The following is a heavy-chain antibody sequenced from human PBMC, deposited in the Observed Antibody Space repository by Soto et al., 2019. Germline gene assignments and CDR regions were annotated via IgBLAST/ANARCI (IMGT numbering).Heavy chain of an antibody. J-gene: IGHJ4*02. CDR3: ARGEVPGYPDPYYFDY. V-gene: IGHV1-69*13. CDR2: IIPIFGTA. D-gene: IGHD3-9*01. Sequence: ASVKVSFKASGGTFSSYAISWVRQATGQGLEWMGGIIPIFGTANYAQKFQGRVTITADESTSTAYMELSSLRSEDTAVYYCARGEVPGYPDPYYFDYWGQGTLVTVSS. CDR1: GGTFSSYA.